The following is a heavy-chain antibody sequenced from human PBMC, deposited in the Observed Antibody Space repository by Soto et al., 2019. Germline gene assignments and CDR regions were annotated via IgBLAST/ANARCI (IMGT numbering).Heavy chain of an antibody. V-gene: IGHV3-30-3*01. CDR3: ARDAQGLPTSVVDPNYFDY. D-gene: IGHD2-15*01. J-gene: IGHJ4*02. CDR1: GFFFNNYA. Sequence: GGSLRLSCAASGFFFNNYAMHWVRQSPDKGLEWVALISYDGSRTYYADSVKGRFTVSRDNSADTLDLQMNSLRAEDTAVYYCARDAQGLPTSVVDPNYFDYWGQGTPVTVAA. CDR2: ISYDGSRT.